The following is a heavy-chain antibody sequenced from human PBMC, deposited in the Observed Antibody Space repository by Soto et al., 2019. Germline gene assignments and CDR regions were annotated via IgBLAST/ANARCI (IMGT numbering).Heavy chain of an antibody. CDR3: AGGGYSGYDEGWFDP. CDR2: IIPIFGTA. J-gene: IGHJ5*02. D-gene: IGHD5-12*01. CDR1: GATFSSHA. Sequence: SGKESSKTSGATFSSHAISWAREAPGQGLEWMGGIIPIFGTANYAQKFQGRVTITADESTSTAYMELSSLRSEDTAVYYCAGGGYSGYDEGWFDPWGQGTLFSVSS. V-gene: IGHV1-69*13.